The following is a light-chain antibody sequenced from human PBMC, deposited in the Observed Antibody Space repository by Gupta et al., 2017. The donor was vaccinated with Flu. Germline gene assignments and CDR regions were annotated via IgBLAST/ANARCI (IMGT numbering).Light chain of an antibody. J-gene: IGKJ2*01. V-gene: IGKV3-11*01. CDR1: QSVGTY. Sequence: EIVLTQSPATLSLSPGERATISCRASQSVGTYLAWYQQKPGQTPRLLIYDASNRATGIPARFSGSGYGKYLPLTISSLELEDFAVYYCQKLSNWPPSTFGQGTRLEI. CDR3: QKLSNWPPST. CDR2: DAS.